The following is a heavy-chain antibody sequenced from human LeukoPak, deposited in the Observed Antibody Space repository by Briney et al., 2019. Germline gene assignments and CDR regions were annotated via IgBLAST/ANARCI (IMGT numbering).Heavy chain of an antibody. CDR3: ARVGYDYGDSPDY. CDR2: MNPNSGNT. CDR1: GYTFTSYA. V-gene: IGHV1-8*01. Sequence: ASVKVSCKASGYTFTSYAINWVRQATGQGLEWMGWMNPNSGNTGYAQKFQGRVTMTRNTSISTAYMELSSLRSEDTAVYYCARVGYDYGDSPDYWGQGTLVTVSS. D-gene: IGHD4-17*01. J-gene: IGHJ4*02.